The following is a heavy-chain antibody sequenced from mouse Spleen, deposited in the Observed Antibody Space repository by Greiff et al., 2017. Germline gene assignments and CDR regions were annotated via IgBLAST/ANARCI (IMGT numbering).Heavy chain of an antibody. CDR2: INPGSGGT. D-gene: IGHD1-1*01. Sequence: VQLVESGAELVRPGTSVKVSCKASGYAFTNYLIEWVKQRPGQGLEWIGVINPGSGGTNYTEKFKGKATLTADKSSSTAYMQLSSLTSEDSAVLLCARGLSSVVAHYFDYWGQGTTRTVSS. V-gene: IGHV1-54*01. CDR3: ARGLSSVVAHYFDY. J-gene: IGHJ2*01. CDR1: GYAFTNYL.